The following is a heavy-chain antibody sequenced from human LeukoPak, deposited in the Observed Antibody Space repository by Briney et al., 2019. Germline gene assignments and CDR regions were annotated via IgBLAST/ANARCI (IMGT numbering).Heavy chain of an antibody. CDR2: IYYSGSA. CDR1: GGSISSGRYY. Sequence: SETLSLTCTVSGGSISSGRYYWGWIRQPPGKGLEWIGTIYYSGSAYYNPSLKSRVTISVDTSKNQFSLMLSSVTAADTAVCYCGRVTGYYDRSGYLLDYWGQGTLVTVSS. CDR3: GRVTGYYDRSGYLLDY. J-gene: IGHJ4*02. V-gene: IGHV4-39*01. D-gene: IGHD3-22*01.